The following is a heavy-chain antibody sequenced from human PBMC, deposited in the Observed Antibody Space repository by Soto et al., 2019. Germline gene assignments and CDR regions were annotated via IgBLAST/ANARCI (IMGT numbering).Heavy chain of an antibody. V-gene: IGHV3-7*05. CDR3: VLMVLSGMDV. Sequence: EVQLVESGGGLVQPGGSLRLSCAASGFTFSSYWMSWVRQAPGKGLEWVTNIKQDGSEKYYVDSVKGRFTISRDNAKNSLYLQMNSLRAEDTAVYYCVLMVLSGMDVWGQGTTVTVSS. J-gene: IGHJ6*02. CDR1: GFTFSSYW. D-gene: IGHD2-8*01. CDR2: IKQDGSEK.